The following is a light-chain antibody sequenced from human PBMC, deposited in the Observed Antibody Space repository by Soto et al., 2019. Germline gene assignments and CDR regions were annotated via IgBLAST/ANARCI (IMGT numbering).Light chain of an antibody. CDR3: QQCNDYSLT. CDR1: QSISSW. V-gene: IGKV3-11*01. CDR2: DSS. Sequence: DIEMTQSPSTLSASLGERATISCRASQSISSWLAWYQQKPGKAPRLLIYDSSNRDTGIPSRFSGSGSGTDFTLTISSLEPEDFAVYYCQQCNDYSLTFGRGTKVEIK. J-gene: IGKJ4*02.